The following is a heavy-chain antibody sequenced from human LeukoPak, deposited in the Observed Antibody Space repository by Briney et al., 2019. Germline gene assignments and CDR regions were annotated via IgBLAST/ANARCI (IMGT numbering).Heavy chain of an antibody. CDR1: GGSISSYY. D-gene: IGHD3-9*01. CDR3: ARNEGNDWLLKY. CDR2: IYYSGTT. Sequence: SSETLSLTCTVSGGSISSYYWSWIRQPPGKGLEWIGYIYYSGTTNYNPSLKSRVTISVDTSKNQFSLKLSSVTAADTAVYYCARNEGNDWLLKYWGQGTLVTVSS. V-gene: IGHV4-59*01. J-gene: IGHJ4*02.